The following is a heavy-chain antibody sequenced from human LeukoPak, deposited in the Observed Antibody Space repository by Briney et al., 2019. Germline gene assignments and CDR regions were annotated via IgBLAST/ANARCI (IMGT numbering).Heavy chain of an antibody. CDR2: INSDGGTT. CDR3: AHYDSSGYHAFDI. D-gene: IGHD3-22*01. CDR1: GFTFSSYW. J-gene: IGHJ3*02. V-gene: IGHV3-74*01. Sequence: GGSLRLSCAASGFTFSSYWMHWVRQPPGKGLVWVPRINSDGGTTSYADSVKGRFTIPRDNAKNTLYLQMNSLRAEDTAVYYCAHYDSSGYHAFDIWGQGTMVTVSS.